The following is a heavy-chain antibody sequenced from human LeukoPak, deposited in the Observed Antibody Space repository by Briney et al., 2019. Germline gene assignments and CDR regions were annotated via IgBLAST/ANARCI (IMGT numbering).Heavy chain of an antibody. CDR1: GGPVSSGSYY. V-gene: IGHV4-61*01. CDR3: ARHSSYYGMDV. CDR2: IYYSGST. J-gene: IGHJ6*02. Sequence: PSETLSLTCTVSGGPVSSGSYYWSWIRQPPGKGLEWIGYIYYSGSTNYNPSLKSRVTISVDTSKNQFSLKLSSVTAADTAVYYCARHSSYYGMDVWGQGTTVTVSS.